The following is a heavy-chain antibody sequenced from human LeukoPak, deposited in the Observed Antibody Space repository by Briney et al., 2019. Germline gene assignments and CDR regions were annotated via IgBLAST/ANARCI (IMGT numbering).Heavy chain of an antibody. CDR3: ARDWTGTGTVDY. CDR2: IWYDGSNK. J-gene: IGHJ4*02. Sequence: PGGSLRLSCTTSGFTFRKYGMHWIRQAPGKGLEWVALIWYDGSNKYYADSVKGRFTISRDNSKSTFYLQMNSLRIEDTAVYYCARDWTGTGTVDYWGQGTLVTVSS. V-gene: IGHV3-30*02. D-gene: IGHD6-13*01. CDR1: GFTFRKYG.